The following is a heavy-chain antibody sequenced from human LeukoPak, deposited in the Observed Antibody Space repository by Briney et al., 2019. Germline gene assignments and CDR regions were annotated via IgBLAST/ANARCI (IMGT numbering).Heavy chain of an antibody. CDR2: SNQCGNT. CDR3: AVVVPTPRKYNTGWSIDF. J-gene: IGHJ4*02. Sequence: SETLSLTCAGSGEFFSCYFWSWIRLPPGKGLAWIGESNQCGNTNYNPSLKSRVTISIDTSQNHFSLKLSSVTAADTAVYYCAVVVPTPRKYNTGWSIDFWGQGTLVTVSS. V-gene: IGHV4-34*01. D-gene: IGHD6-19*01. CDR1: GEFFSCYF.